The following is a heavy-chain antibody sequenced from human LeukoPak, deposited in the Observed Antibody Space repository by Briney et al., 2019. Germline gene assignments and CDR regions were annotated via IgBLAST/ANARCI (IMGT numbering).Heavy chain of an antibody. Sequence: GSSVEVSCKASGGTFSSYTISWVRQAPGQGLEWMGRIIPILGIANYAQKFQGRVTITADKSTSTAYMELSSLRSEDTAVYYCARESTNITIFGVVITPYYYYYMDVWGKGTTVTVSS. CDR2: IIPILGIA. CDR3: ARESTNITIFGVVITPYYYYYMDV. D-gene: IGHD3-3*01. V-gene: IGHV1-69*04. CDR1: GGTFSSYT. J-gene: IGHJ6*03.